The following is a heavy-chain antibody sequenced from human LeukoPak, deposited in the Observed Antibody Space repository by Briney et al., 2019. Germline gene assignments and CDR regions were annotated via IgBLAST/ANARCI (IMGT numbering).Heavy chain of an antibody. CDR1: GGSFSGYH. D-gene: IGHD6-19*01. CDR3: ARVGAVAGTAQDY. Sequence: SETLSLTCAVYGGSFSGYHWSWIRQPPGKGLEWIGEINHSGSTNYKSSLKSRVTISLDTSKNQFSLKLTSVTVADTAVYYCARVGAVAGTAQDYWGQGTLVTVAS. V-gene: IGHV4-34*01. J-gene: IGHJ4*02. CDR2: INHSGST.